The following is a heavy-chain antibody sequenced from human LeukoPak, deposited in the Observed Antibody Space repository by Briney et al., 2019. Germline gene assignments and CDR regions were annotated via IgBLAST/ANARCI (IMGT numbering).Heavy chain of an antibody. CDR3: AKSVTSVTTASLDY. D-gene: IGHD4-17*01. CDR1: GFTFSNYD. CDR2: ISYEGNNK. Sequence: GRSRRLSCAASGFTFSNYDMHWVRQAPGKGLEWVAVISYEGNNKYYADSVKGRFTISRDNSKNTLYVQMNSLRAEDTAVYYCAKSVTSVTTASLDYWGQGTLVTVSS. V-gene: IGHV3-30*18. J-gene: IGHJ4*02.